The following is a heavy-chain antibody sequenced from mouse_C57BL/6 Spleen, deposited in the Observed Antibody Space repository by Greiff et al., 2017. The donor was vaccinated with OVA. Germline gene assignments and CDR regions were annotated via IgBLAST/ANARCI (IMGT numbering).Heavy chain of an antibody. Sequence: VQLQESGAELVRPGTSVKMSCKASGYTFTNYWIGWAKQRPGHGLEWIGDIYPGGGYTNYNEKFKGKATLTADKSSSTAYMQFSSLTSEDSAIYYCARNDGYGGYFDYWGQGTTLTVSS. D-gene: IGHD2-3*01. CDR3: ARNDGYGGYFDY. V-gene: IGHV1-63*01. J-gene: IGHJ2*01. CDR1: GYTFTNYW. CDR2: IYPGGGYT.